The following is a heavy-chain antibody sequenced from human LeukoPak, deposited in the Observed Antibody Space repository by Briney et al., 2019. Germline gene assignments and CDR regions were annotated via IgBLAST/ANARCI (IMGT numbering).Heavy chain of an antibody. J-gene: IGHJ4*02. V-gene: IGHV4-39*01. CDR1: GGSISSGSYY. CDR2: IYYSGST. D-gene: IGHD2-15*01. CDR3: ARLVGRPARLIDY. Sequence: PSETLSLTCTVSGGSISSGSYYSGWIRQPPGTGLEWIGSIYYSGSTYYNPSLKSRVTISVDTSKNQFSLKLSSVTAADTAVYYCARLVGRPARLIDYWGQGTLATVSS.